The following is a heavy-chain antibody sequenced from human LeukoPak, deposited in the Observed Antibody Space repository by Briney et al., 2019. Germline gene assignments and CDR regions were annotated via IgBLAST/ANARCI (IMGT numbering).Heavy chain of an antibody. CDR2: ISYDGSNK. D-gene: IGHD3-22*01. CDR3: GRDLGDDYYDSSGNFDY. CDR1: GFTFSSYA. V-gene: IGHV3-30*04. J-gene: IGHJ4*02. Sequence: PGGSLRLSCAASGFTFSSYAMHWVRQAPGKGLEWVAVISYDGSNKYYADSVKGRFTISRDNSKNTLYLQMNSLRAEDTAVYYCGRDLGDDYYDSSGNFDYWGQGTLVTVSS.